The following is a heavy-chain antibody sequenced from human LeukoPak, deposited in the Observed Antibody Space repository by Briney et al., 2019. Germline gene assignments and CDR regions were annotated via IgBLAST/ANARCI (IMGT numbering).Heavy chain of an antibody. J-gene: IGHJ5*02. D-gene: IGHD1-1*01. CDR2: IYYSGST. CDR3: AALWLERLNWFDP. Sequence: PSETLSLTCTVSGGSISSSSYYWGWIRQPPGKGLEWIGSIYYSGSTYYDPSLKSRVTISVDTSKNQFSLKLSSVTAADTAVYYCAALWLERLNWFDPWGQGTLVTVSS. V-gene: IGHV4-39*01. CDR1: GGSISSSSYY.